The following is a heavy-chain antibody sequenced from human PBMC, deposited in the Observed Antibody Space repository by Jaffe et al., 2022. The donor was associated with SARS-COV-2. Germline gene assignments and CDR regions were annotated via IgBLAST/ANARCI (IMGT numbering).Heavy chain of an antibody. CDR1: GYTFINYG. V-gene: IGHV1-18*01. D-gene: IGHD5-12*01. CDR3: ARLMATMTPDASDF. Sequence: QVQLVQSGAEIKKPGASVKVSCKASGYTFINYGISWVRQAPGQGLEWMGWISAYNGNTNYAQKLQGRVTMTTDTSTSTAYMELRSLRSDDTAVYYCARLMATMTPDASDFWGQGTMVTVSS. J-gene: IGHJ3*01. CDR2: ISAYNGNT.